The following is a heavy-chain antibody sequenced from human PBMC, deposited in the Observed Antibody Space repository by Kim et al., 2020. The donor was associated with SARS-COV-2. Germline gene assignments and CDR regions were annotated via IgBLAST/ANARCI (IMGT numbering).Heavy chain of an antibody. CDR3: TRDPGYYFDY. J-gene: IGHJ4*02. CDR2: TT. Sequence: TTEYAASVKGRCPIPRDDSKSIAYLQMNSLKTEDTAVYYCTRDPGYYFDYWGQGTLVTVSS. V-gene: IGHV3-49*02.